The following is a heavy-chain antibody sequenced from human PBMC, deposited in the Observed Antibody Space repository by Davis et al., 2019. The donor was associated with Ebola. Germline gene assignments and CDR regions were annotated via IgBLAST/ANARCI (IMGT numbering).Heavy chain of an antibody. V-gene: IGHV1-2*02. Sequence: ASVQVSCKASGYTFTGYYMHWVRQAPGQGLEWMGWIHPNSGGIDFAHKFQGRITMTRDTSINTAYMDLSRLTSDDTAVYYCARGGDGSGNKPPFLVWGQGTVVTVSS. CDR3: ARGGDGSGNKPPFLV. J-gene: IGHJ3*01. CDR1: GYTFTGYY. D-gene: IGHD3-10*01. CDR2: IHPNSGGI.